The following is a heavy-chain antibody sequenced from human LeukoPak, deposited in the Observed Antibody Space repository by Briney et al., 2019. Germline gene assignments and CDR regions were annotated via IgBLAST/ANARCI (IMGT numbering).Heavy chain of an antibody. Sequence: GEXXKXSCRXSGXXFTTXWXGWVRQMPGKGXEWMXIIYPGDSDTRYSPSFQGQVSISADKSISTAYLQWSSLKASDTAMYYCARSHGSGSYNYFDYWGQGTLVTVSS. D-gene: IGHD3-10*01. CDR1: GXXFTTXW. CDR3: ARSHGSGSYNYFDY. CDR2: IYPGDSDT. V-gene: IGHV5-51*01. J-gene: IGHJ4*02.